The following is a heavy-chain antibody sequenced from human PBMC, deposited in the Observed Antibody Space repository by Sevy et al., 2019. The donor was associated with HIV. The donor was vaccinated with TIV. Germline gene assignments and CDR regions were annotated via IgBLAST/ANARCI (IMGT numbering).Heavy chain of an antibody. CDR1: GYSFTSYW. Sequence: GESLKISCKGSGYSFTSYWIGWVRQMPGKGLEWMGMIYPGDSDTRYSPSFQGQVTISADKSISTAYLQWSSLKASDTAMYYCAGTYYYDSSGYTWFDPWGQGTLVTVSS. CDR3: AGTYYYDSSGYTWFDP. CDR2: IYPGDSDT. D-gene: IGHD3-22*01. J-gene: IGHJ5*02. V-gene: IGHV5-51*01.